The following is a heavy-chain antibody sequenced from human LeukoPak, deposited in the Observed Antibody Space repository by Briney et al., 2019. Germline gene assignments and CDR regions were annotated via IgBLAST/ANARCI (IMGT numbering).Heavy chain of an antibody. V-gene: IGHV1-18*01. CDR2: ISAYNGNT. CDR1: GYTFTSYG. CDR3: ARDGEQWLVRAYYFDY. Sequence: GASVKVSCKASGYTFTSYGISWVRQAPGQGLEWMGWISAYNGNTNYAQKLQGRVTMTTNTSTSTAYMELRSLRSDATAVYYCARDGEQWLVRAYYFDYWGQGTLVTVSS. D-gene: IGHD6-19*01. J-gene: IGHJ4*02.